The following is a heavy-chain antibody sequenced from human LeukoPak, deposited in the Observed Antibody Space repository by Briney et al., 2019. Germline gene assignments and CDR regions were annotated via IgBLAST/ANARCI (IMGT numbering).Heavy chain of an antibody. D-gene: IGHD3-22*01. CDR2: LYTGGTT. V-gene: IGHV3-66*01. Sequence: GGSLRLSCAVSGFTVSGNYMTWVRQAPGKGLEWVSVLYTGGTTYYADSVNDRFTISRDDSKNTLYLQMNSLRAEDTAVYFCARGLGSDFYNDWGQGTLVTVSS. CDR3: ARGLGSDFYND. J-gene: IGHJ4*02. CDR1: GFTVSGNY.